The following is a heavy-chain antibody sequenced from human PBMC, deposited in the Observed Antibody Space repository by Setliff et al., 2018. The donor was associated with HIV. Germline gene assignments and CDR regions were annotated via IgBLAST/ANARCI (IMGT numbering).Heavy chain of an antibody. D-gene: IGHD5-18*01. J-gene: IGHJ6*02. Sequence: GGSLRLSCAASGFTFRNAWMSWVRQAPGKGLEWVGRIKSKSDGGAVHYAAPVKGRFTISRDSSKNTLYLQMNSLKTEDTAVYYCARDLSYGYFFYGMDVWGQGTTVTVSS. CDR3: ARDLSYGYFFYGMDV. CDR2: IKSKSDGGAV. V-gene: IGHV3-15*06. CDR1: GFTFRNAW.